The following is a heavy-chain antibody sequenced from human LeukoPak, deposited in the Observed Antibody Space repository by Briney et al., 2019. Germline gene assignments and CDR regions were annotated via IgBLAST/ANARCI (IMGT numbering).Heavy chain of an antibody. V-gene: IGHV5-51*01. CDR1: GYSFTNYW. CDR3: ASRYYDILTGYFAFDI. CDR2: IYPGDSDT. J-gene: IGHJ3*02. Sequence: GESLKISCKGSGYSFTNYWIGWVRQMPGKGLEWMGIIYPGDSDTKYSPSFQGQVTISADKSISTAYLQWSSLKASDTAMYYCASRYYDILTGYFAFDIWGQGTMVTVSS. D-gene: IGHD3-9*01.